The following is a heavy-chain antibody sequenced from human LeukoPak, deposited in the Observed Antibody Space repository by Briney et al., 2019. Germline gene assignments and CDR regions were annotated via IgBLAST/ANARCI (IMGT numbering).Heavy chain of an antibody. D-gene: IGHD1-14*01. CDR2: IRSKANNYAT. CDR1: GFTFSGSA. CDR3: TRPFSGGYY. Sequence: PGGSLRLSCAASGFTFSGSAMHWVRQASGKGLEWVGRIRSKANNYATAYAASVKGRFTISRDDSKNTAYLQMNSLKTEDTAVYYCTRPFSGGYYWGQGTLVTVSS. V-gene: IGHV3-73*01. J-gene: IGHJ4*02.